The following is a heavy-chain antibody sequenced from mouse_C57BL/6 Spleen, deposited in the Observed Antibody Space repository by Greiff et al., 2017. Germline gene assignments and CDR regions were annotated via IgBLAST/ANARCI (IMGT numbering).Heavy chain of an antibody. J-gene: IGHJ1*03. Sequence: VQLQESGAELVRPGTSVKVSCKASGYAFTNYLIEWVKQRPGQGLEWIGVINPGSGGTNYNEKFKGKATLAADKSSSTAYMQLSSLTSEDSAVYFCARNWGVGYFDVWGTGTTVTVSS. V-gene: IGHV1-54*01. D-gene: IGHD4-1*01. CDR3: ARNWGVGYFDV. CDR1: GYAFTNYL. CDR2: INPGSGGT.